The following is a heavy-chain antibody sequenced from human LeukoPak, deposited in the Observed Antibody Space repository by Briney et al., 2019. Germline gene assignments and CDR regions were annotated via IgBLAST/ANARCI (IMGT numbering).Heavy chain of an antibody. J-gene: IGHJ4*02. CDR1: GFTFTSYG. Sequence: ASVNVSCKTSGFTFTSYGISWMRQDPGQGLEWMAWISANNGDTHYAQRLQGRVTLTTDTSTGTAYMEVRSLRSDDTAVYYCARKGMGSPLDFWGQGTLVTVSS. V-gene: IGHV1-18*04. CDR3: ARKGMGSPLDF. CDR2: ISANNGDT. D-gene: IGHD3-10*01.